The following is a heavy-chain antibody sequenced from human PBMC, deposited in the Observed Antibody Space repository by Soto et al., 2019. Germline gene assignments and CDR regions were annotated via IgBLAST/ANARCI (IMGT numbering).Heavy chain of an antibody. D-gene: IGHD3-10*01. CDR3: ERHNYGSGSTYFDY. CDR1: GGSLSSYY. CDR2: IYYSGST. V-gene: IGHV4-59*08. Sequence: SETLCLTCPVAGGSLSSYYWSWIRQPPGKGLEWIGYIYYSGSTNYNPSLKSRVTISVDTSKNQFSLKLNSMTAADTAVYYCERHNYGSGSTYFDYWGQGTLVTVSS. J-gene: IGHJ4*02.